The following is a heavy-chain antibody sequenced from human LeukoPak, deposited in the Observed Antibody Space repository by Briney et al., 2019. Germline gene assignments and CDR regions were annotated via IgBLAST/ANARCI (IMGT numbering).Heavy chain of an antibody. D-gene: IGHD4-17*01. J-gene: IGHJ4*02. CDR2: ISSSSTTI. CDR3: ARGRTGDY. V-gene: IGHV3-48*02. Sequence: GGSLRLSCAASGFTFSSYSMNWVRQAPGKGLEWISYISSSSTTIYYADSVKGRFTVSRDSAKNSLYLQMNSLRDEDTAVYYCARGRTGDYWGQGTLVTVSS. CDR1: GFTFSSYS.